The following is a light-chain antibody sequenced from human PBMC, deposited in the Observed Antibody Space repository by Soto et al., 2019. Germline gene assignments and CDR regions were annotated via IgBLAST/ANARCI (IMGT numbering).Light chain of an antibody. Sequence: EIVMTQSPANLSVSPGERATLSCRASQSVSSNLAWYQQKPGQGPRLLIYGASTRATSIPARFSCSGSGTEFTLTINSLQSEDFAVYYCQQYNKWPPYTFGQGNKLEIK. J-gene: IGKJ2*01. CDR2: GAS. V-gene: IGKV3-15*01. CDR3: QQYNKWPPYT. CDR1: QSVSSN.